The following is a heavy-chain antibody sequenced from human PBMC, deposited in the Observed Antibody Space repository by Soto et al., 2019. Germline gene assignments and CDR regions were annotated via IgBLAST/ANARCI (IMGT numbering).Heavy chain of an antibody. Sequence: GGSLRLSCAASGFTFSNAWMSWVRQAPGKGLEWVGRIKSKYDGGTTDYAAPVKGRFTISRDDSKTTLYLQMNSLKTEDTAVYYCGTDLSPSSEVDYWAQGTLVTVSA. CDR3: GTDLSPSSEVDY. CDR2: IKSKYDGGTT. CDR1: GFTFSNAW. J-gene: IGHJ4*02. V-gene: IGHV3-15*01.